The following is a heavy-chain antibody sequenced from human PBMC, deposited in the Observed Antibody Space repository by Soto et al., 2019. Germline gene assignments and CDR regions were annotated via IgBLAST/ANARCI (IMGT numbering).Heavy chain of an antibody. CDR1: GFTFSSYS. CDR2: ISSSSSYI. Sequence: EVQLVESGGGLVKPGGSLRLSCAASGFTFSSYSMNWVRQAPGKGLEWFSSISSSSSYIYYADSVKGRFTISRDNAKNSLYLQMNSLRAEDTAVYYCARGYHYYDSSGYDKWDAFDIWGQGTMVTVSS. V-gene: IGHV3-21*01. D-gene: IGHD3-22*01. CDR3: ARGYHYYDSSGYDKWDAFDI. J-gene: IGHJ3*02.